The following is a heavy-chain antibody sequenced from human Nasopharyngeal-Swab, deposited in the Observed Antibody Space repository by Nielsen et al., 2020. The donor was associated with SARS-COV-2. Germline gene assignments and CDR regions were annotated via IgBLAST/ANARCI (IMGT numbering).Heavy chain of an antibody. J-gene: IGHJ5*02. CDR3: ARGQYSYGFSGGNWFDP. Sequence: SETLSLTCTVSGGSISSGGYYWSWIRQHPGKGLEWIGYIYYSGSTYYNPSLKSRVTISVDTSKNQFSLKLSSVTAADTAVYYCARGQYSYGFSGGNWFDPWGQGTLVTVSS. D-gene: IGHD5-18*01. CDR1: GGSISSGGYY. CDR2: IYYSGST. V-gene: IGHV4-31*03.